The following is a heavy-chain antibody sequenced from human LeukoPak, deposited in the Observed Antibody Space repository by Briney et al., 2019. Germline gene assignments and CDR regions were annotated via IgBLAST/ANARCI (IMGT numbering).Heavy chain of an antibody. J-gene: IGHJ4*02. CDR3: VRDAS. CDR1: GVTVSSNH. Sequence: GGSLRLSCAVSGVTVSSNHMSWVRQTPGKGLEWVSAIYSGGGTYYADSVKGRFTLSRDISKNTLYLQMNSLRAEDTAVYYCVRDASWGQGTLVTVSS. CDR2: IYSGGGT. V-gene: IGHV3-66*01.